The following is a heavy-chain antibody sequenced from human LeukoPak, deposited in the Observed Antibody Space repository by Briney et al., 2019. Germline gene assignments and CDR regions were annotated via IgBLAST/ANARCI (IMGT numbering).Heavy chain of an antibody. CDR2: IYHSGST. CDR3: ATNLGYSSLHY. D-gene: IGHD6-13*01. J-gene: IGHJ4*02. Sequence: PSETQSLTCAVSGYSISSGYYWGWIRQPPGKGLEWIGSIYHSGSTYYIPSLKSRVTVSVDTSKNQFSLKVNSVTAADTAIYYCATNLGYSSLHYWGRGALVTVSS. V-gene: IGHV4-38-2*01. CDR1: GYSISSGYY.